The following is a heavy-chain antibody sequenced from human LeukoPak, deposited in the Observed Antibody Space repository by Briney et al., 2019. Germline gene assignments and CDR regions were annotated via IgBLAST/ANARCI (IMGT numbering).Heavy chain of an antibody. CDR3: ARELGSSHDRSFDY. D-gene: IGHD1-26*01. Sequence: SETLSLTCTVSGYSISSGYYWGWIRQPPGKGLEWIGSIYHSGSTYYNPSLKSRHPISIDTSKNQFSLKLSSVTAADTAVYYCARELGSSHDRSFDYWGQGTLVTVSS. CDR1: GYSISSGYY. V-gene: IGHV4-38-2*02. CDR2: IYHSGST. J-gene: IGHJ4*02.